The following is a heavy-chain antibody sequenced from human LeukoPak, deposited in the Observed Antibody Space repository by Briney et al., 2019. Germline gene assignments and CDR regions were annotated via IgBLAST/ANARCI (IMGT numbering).Heavy chain of an antibody. V-gene: IGHV1-18*01. CDR3: ARLMITFGGVIVQFDY. CDR2: ISAYNGNT. CDR1: GYTFTSYS. D-gene: IGHD3-16*02. J-gene: IGHJ4*02. Sequence: ASVKVSCKASGYTFTSYSISWVRQAPGQGLEWMGWISAYNGNTIYAQKVKGRVTMTTDTSTSTAYMELRSLRSDDTAVYYCARLMITFGGVIVQFDYWGQGTLVTVSS.